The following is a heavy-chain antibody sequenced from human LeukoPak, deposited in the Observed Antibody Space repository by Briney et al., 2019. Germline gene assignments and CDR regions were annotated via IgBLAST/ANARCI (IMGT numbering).Heavy chain of an antibody. V-gene: IGHV4-39*01. CDR3: ATRNNGDSHFDH. Sequence: SETLSLTCTVSGSSISRSSYYWGWIRQPPGKGLESIGSVYCGGSTCYNPSLKSRVTISLDTSKSQVSLRVRSLTAADTAVYYCATRNNGDSHFDHWGQGTLVTVS. CDR1: GSSISRSSYY. CDR2: VYCGGST. D-gene: IGHD1-14*01. J-gene: IGHJ4*02.